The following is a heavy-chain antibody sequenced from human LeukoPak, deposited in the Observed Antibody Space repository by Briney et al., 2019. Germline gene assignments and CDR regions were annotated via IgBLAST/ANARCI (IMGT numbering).Heavy chain of an antibody. CDR2: ISAYNGDT. V-gene: IGHV1-18*01. D-gene: IGHD5-24*01. Sequence: EASVKVSCKSSGYTFTSYGFIWVRQAPGRGLEWMGWISAYNGDTNYAQKLQGRVTMTTDTSTSTAYMELRSLRSDDTAVYYCARDSVAMSTIRDFGYWGQGTLVTVSS. CDR3: ARDSVAMSTIRDFGY. J-gene: IGHJ4*02. CDR1: GYTFTSYG.